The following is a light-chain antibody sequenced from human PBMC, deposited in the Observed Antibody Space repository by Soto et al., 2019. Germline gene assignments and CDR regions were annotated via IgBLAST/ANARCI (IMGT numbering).Light chain of an antibody. CDR3: QHSNSYSEA. V-gene: IGKV1-5*03. Sequence: DVRMSQSPASVSASVGDRVTITCRASQTISSWLAWYQQKPGKAPKLLIYKASTLKSGVPSRFSGSGSGTEFTLTISSLQPDDFATYYCQHSNSYSEAFGQGTKVDI. CDR2: KAS. J-gene: IGKJ1*01. CDR1: QTISSW.